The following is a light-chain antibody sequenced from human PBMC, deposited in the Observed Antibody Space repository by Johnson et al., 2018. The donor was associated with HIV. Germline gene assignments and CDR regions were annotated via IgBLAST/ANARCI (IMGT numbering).Light chain of an antibody. J-gene: IGLJ1*01. Sequence: QPVLTQPPSASGTPVQQVTISCSGSSSNIESHTVNWYQQLPGTAPKLLIYKNDQRPSGVPDRFSGSKSGTSASLAISGLQADDQADYYCAAWDDSFNCFYVFGTGTTFSVL. CDR2: KND. CDR1: SSNIESHT. V-gene: IGLV1-44*01. CDR3: AAWDDSFNCFYV.